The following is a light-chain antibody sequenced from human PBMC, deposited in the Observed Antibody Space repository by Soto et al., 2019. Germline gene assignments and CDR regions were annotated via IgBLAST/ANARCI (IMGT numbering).Light chain of an antibody. J-gene: IGLJ2*01. CDR2: SDT. CDR3: SAWDGSLSGRV. V-gene: IGLV1-47*02. CDR1: SSNIGSNY. Sequence: QSVLTQSPSASGTPGQRVTISCSGSSSNIGSNYVYWYRQLPGTAPKLLIYSDTQRPSGAPDRFSGSKSGTSASLAISGLRSEDEADYYCSAWDGSLSGRVFGGGTKVTVL.